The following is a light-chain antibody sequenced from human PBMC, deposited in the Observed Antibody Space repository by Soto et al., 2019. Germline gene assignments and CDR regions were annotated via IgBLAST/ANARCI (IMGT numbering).Light chain of an antibody. Sequence: DSLMTQSPDSLAVSLGERATINCKSSQSVIYSSNNKNYLAWYQQKPGQPPKLLISWASTRESGVPDRFSGSGSGTDFTLTITSLQAEDVAVYYCQQFYSTLTFGPGTKVDIK. J-gene: IGKJ3*01. CDR1: QSVIYSSNNKNY. V-gene: IGKV4-1*01. CDR3: QQFYSTLT. CDR2: WAS.